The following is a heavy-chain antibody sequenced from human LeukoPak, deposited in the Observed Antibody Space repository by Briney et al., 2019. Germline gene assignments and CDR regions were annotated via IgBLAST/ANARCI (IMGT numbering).Heavy chain of an antibody. J-gene: IGHJ4*02. CDR3: ARVGLDGYNWNYFDY. CDR1: GGSISSSSYY. D-gene: IGHD5-24*01. Sequence: SETLSLTCTVSGGSISSSSYYWGWIRQPPGKGLEWIGSIYYSGSTYYNPSLKSRVTISVDTSKNQFSLKLSSVTAADTAVYYCARVGLDGYNWNYFDYWGQGTLVTVSS. V-gene: IGHV4-39*07. CDR2: IYYSGST.